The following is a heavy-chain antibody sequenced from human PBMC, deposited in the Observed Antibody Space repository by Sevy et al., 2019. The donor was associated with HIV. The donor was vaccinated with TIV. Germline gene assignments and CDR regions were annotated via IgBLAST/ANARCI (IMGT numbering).Heavy chain of an antibody. CDR1: GHTLTDLS. D-gene: IGHD3-22*01. J-gene: IGHJ4*02. CDR3: SATREDFSDSYGYFDY. Sequence: ASVKVSCKASGHTLTDLSMHWVRQAPGKGFEWIGRFDPEDGERIYAQKFQDRVTMTEDKSTDTAYMEAGSLGSEDTGLYYCSATREDFSDSYGYFDYWGQGTLVTVSS. V-gene: IGHV1-24*01. CDR2: FDPEDGER.